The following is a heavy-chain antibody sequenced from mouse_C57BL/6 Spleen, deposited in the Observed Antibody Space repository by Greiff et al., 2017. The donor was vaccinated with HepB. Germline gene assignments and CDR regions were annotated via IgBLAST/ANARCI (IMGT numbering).Heavy chain of an antibody. CDR2: INPNNGGT. V-gene: IGHV1-22*01. Sequence: VQLQQSGPELVKPGASVKMSCKASGYTFTDYNMHWVKQSHGKSLEWIGYINPNNGGTSYNQKFKVKATLTVNTSSRPAYMELRSLTSEGSAVYYCARGGGLAYWGQGTLVTVSA. CDR3: ARGGGLAY. J-gene: IGHJ3*01. CDR1: GYTFTDYN. D-gene: IGHD1-1*02.